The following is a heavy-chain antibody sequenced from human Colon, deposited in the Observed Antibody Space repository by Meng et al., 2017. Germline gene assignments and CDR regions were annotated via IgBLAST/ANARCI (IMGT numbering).Heavy chain of an antibody. V-gene: IGHV4-31*03. J-gene: IGHJ4*02. CDR2: IYSGGIS. Sequence: QVLLQESGLGLAARSQNLSLTCPVSVDSVSSNSYYWTWIRQHPGTGLEWIGYIYSGGISHYNPSLKSRITMSIDTSKNQFSLQLTSVTAADTAIYYCARDPLAVGPTDRGLDSWGQGTLVTVSS. CDR3: ARDPLAVGPTDRGLDS. D-gene: IGHD1-26*01. CDR1: VDSVSSNSYY.